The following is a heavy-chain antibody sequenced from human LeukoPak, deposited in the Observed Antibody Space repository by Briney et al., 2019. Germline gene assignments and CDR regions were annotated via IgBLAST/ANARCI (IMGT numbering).Heavy chain of an antibody. V-gene: IGHV4-34*01. CDR1: GGSFSGYY. Sequence: PSETLSLTCAVYGGSFSGYYWSWIRQPPGKGLEWIGEINHSGSTNYNPSLKSRVTISVDTSKNQFSLKLSSVTAADTAVYYCARSVGQQREFDYWGQGTLVTVSS. J-gene: IGHJ4*02. CDR3: ARSVGQQREFDY. D-gene: IGHD6-13*01. CDR2: INHSGST.